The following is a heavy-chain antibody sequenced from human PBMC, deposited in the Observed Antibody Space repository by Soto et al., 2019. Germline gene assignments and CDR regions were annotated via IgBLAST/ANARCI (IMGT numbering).Heavy chain of an antibody. CDR2: IHYSGRT. Sequence: QVQLQESGPGLVKPSQTLSLTCTVSGGSVNTDHYDWSWIRQHPGKGLEWIGDIHYSGRTTYSPSLKSRATISVDTSKTHFSLKLTSVTAADTAVYFCARERRYGVWFGPWGQGTLVTVSP. V-gene: IGHV4-31*03. D-gene: IGHD3-9*01. CDR1: GGSVNTDHYD. CDR3: ARERRYGVWFGP. J-gene: IGHJ5*02.